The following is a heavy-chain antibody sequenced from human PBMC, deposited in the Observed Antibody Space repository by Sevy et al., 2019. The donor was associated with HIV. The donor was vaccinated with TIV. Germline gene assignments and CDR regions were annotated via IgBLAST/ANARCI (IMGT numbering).Heavy chain of an antibody. CDR1: GGSISSSNW. J-gene: IGHJ5*02. Sequence: SETLSLTCAVSGGSISSSNWWSWVRQPPGKGLEWIGEIYRSGSTNYNPSLKSRVTISVDKSKNQFSLKLSSVTAADTAVYYCARGQEDDSSGYYSTRFDPWGQGTLVTVSS. V-gene: IGHV4-4*02. CDR2: IYRSGST. D-gene: IGHD3-22*01. CDR3: ARGQEDDSSGYYSTRFDP.